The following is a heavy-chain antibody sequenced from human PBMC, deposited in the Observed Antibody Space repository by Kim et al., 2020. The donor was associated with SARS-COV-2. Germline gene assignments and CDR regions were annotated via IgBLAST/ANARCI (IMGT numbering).Heavy chain of an antibody. CDR1: GFTFSSYG. Sequence: GGSLRLSCAASGFTFSSYGMHWVRQAPGKGLEWVAVISYDGSNKYYADSVKGRFTISRDNSKNTLYLQMNSLRAEDTAVYYCARDRWRFGELSIGVRYYYYGMDVWGQGTTVTVSS. V-gene: IGHV3-33*05. CDR2: ISYDGSNK. CDR3: ARDRWRFGELSIGVRYYYYGMDV. D-gene: IGHD3-10*01. J-gene: IGHJ6*02.